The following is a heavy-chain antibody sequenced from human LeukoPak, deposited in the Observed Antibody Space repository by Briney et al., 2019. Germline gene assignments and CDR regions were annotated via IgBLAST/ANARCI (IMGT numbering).Heavy chain of an antibody. D-gene: IGHD3-3*01. CDR1: GFTFSIYS. J-gene: IGHJ4*02. Sequence: GGSLRLSCAASGFTFSIYSMNWVRQAPGKGLEWVSSISSGSSYIYYADAVKGRFTVSRDNAKNSLYLQMNSLRAEDTAVYYCARDTSIFGVVIIFDYWGQGTLVTVSS. CDR2: ISSGSSYI. CDR3: ARDTSIFGVVIIFDY. V-gene: IGHV3-21*01.